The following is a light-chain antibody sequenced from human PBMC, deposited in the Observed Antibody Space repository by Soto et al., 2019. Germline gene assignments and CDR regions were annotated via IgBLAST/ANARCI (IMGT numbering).Light chain of an antibody. CDR1: SSDVGGYNY. CDR2: EVN. J-gene: IGLJ1*01. Sequence: QSALTQHPSASGSPGQSVTISCTGTSSDVGGYNYVSWYQQHPGKAPTLMIYEVNKRPSGVPDRFSGSKSGSTAFLTVSGLQAEDEADYYCSSYAGSTVFVFGTGTKVTVL. CDR3: SSYAGSTVFV. V-gene: IGLV2-8*01.